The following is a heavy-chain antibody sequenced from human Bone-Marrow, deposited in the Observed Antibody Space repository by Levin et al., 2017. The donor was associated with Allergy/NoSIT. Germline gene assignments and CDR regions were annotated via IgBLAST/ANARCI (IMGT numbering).Heavy chain of an antibody. CDR3: ARDGAPVDYYYYGMDV. CDR2: IWYDGSNK. V-gene: IGHV3-33*01. J-gene: IGHJ6*02. CDR1: GFTFSSYG. Sequence: LSLTCAASGFTFSSYGMHWVRQAPGKGLEWVAVIWYDGSNKYYADSVKGRFTISRDNSKNTLYLQMNSLRAEDTAVYYCARDGAPVDYYYYGMDVWGQGTTVTVSS.